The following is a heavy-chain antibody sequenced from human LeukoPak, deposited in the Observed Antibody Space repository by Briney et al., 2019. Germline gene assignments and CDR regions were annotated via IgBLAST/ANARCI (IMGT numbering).Heavy chain of an antibody. V-gene: IGHV3-30*02. CDR1: GFTFSSYG. CDR2: IRYDGSNK. CDR3: AKRGGDGYNGYYFDY. J-gene: IGHJ4*02. D-gene: IGHD5-24*01. Sequence: PGGSLRLSCAASGFTFSSYGMHWVRQAPGKGLEWVAFIRYDGSNKYYADSVKGRFTISRDNSENTLYLQMNSLRAEDTAVYYCAKRGGDGYNGYYFDYWGQGTLVTVSS.